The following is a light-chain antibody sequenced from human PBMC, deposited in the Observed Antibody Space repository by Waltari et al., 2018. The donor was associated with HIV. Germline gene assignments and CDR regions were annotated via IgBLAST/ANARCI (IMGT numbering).Light chain of an antibody. Sequence: SYELTQPPSVSVSPGPAATITSSGDTLDDKYVCWYQQKPGRSPVLLIYQDDKRLSGIPDRFSGSNSGNTATLTISGTQTMDEADYYCQAWDSGTGVFGTGTTVTVL. CDR3: QAWDSGTGV. J-gene: IGLJ1*01. CDR1: TLDDKY. V-gene: IGLV3-1*01. CDR2: QDD.